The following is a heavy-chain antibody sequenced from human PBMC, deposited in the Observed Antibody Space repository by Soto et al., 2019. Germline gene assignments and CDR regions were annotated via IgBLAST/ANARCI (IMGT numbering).Heavy chain of an antibody. D-gene: IGHD3-10*01. J-gene: IGHJ6*02. V-gene: IGHV4-59*01. Sequence: YAPLSLSRTASGGYISGYYRSWIRQPPGKGMAWFGYIYYSGSTNYNPSLKSRVTISVETSKNQFSLKLSSVTAADTAVYYCAGWYYYGSGRAYYYYGMDVWGQGTAVTVS. CDR1: GGYISGYY. CDR2: IYYSGST. CDR3: AGWYYYGSGRAYYYYGMDV.